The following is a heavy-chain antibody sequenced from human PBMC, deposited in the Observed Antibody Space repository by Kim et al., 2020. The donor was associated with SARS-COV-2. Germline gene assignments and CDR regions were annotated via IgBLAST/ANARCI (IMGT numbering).Heavy chain of an antibody. D-gene: IGHD1-26*01. CDR1: GFTFSSYA. CDR2: ISGSGGST. J-gene: IGHJ4*02. V-gene: IGHV3-23*01. CDR3: AKGYLSTVVGATTDY. Sequence: GGSLRLSCAASGFTFSSYAINWVRQAPGKGLEWVSAISGSGGSTYYADSVKGRFTISRDNSKNTLYLQMNSLRAEDTAVYYCAKGYLSTVVGATTDYWGQGTLVTVSS.